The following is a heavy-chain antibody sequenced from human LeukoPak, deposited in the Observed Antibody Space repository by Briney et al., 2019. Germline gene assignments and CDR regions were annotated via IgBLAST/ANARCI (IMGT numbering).Heavy chain of an antibody. CDR2: IYYSGST. V-gene: IGHV4-59*01. CDR3: ARGHDYSTDFDY. D-gene: IGHD4-11*01. J-gene: IGHJ4*02. Sequence: KPSETLSLTCTVSGGSISSYYWSWIRQPPGKGLEWIGCIYYSGSTNYNPSLKSRVTISVDTSKNQFSLKLSSVTAADTAVYYCARGHDYSTDFDYWGQGTLVTVSS. CDR1: GGSISSYY.